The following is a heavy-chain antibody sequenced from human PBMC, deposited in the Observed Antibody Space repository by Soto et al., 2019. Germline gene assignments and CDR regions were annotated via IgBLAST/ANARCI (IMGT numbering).Heavy chain of an antibody. CDR1: GYSFTSYW. CDR2: IAPSDSYT. CDR3: ASPIIAVAGYYYYGMDV. Sequence: PGASLKISCKGSGYSFTSYWISWARQMPGKGLEWMGRIAPSDSYTNYSPSFQGHVTISADKSISTAYLQWSSLNASDPAMYYCASPIIAVAGYYYYGMDVWGQGTTVTVSS. J-gene: IGHJ6*02. V-gene: IGHV5-10-1*01. D-gene: IGHD6-19*01.